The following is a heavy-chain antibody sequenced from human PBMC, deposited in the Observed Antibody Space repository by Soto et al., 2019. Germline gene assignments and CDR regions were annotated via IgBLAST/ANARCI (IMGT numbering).Heavy chain of an antibody. Sequence: QVQLQQWGAGLLKPSETLSLTCAVYGGSFSGYYWSWIRQPPGKGLEWIGEINHSGSTNYNPSLKSRVTISVDTSKNQFSLKLSSVTAADTAVYYCARAGWFGELPFDYWGQGTLVTVSS. CDR3: ARAGWFGELPFDY. CDR1: GGSFSGYY. J-gene: IGHJ4*02. D-gene: IGHD3-10*01. V-gene: IGHV4-34*01. CDR2: INHSGST.